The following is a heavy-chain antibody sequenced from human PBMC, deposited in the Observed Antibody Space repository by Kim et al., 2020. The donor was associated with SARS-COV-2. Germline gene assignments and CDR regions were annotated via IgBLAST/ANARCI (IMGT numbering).Heavy chain of an antibody. CDR1: GYTLTELS. CDR2: FDPEDGET. V-gene: IGHV1-24*01. D-gene: IGHD3-10*01. Sequence: ASVKVSCKVSGYTLTELSMHWVRQAPGKGLEWMGGFDPEDGETIYAQKFQGRVTMTEDTSTDTAYMELSSLRSEDMAVYYCATFTLMVRGVMHPNYYGMDVWGQGTTVTVSS. J-gene: IGHJ6*02. CDR3: ATFTLMVRGVMHPNYYGMDV.